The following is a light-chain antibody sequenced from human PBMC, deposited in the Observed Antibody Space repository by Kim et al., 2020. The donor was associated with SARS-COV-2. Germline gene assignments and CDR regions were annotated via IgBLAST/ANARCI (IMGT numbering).Light chain of an antibody. V-gene: IGLV3-19*01. CDR2: GKN. CDR3: NSRDNNDYVL. Sequence: VSLGQTVRITCQGDSLRSYYTPWYQQKPGQAPIVVVYGKNNRPSGIPDRFSGSSSGNTASLTITGTQAGDEADYYCNSRDNNDYVLFGGGTQLTVL. CDR1: SLRSYY. J-gene: IGLJ2*01.